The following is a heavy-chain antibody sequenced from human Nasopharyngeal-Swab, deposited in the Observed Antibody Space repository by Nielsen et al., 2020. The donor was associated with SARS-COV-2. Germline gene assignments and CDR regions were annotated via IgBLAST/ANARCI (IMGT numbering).Heavy chain of an antibody. J-gene: IGHJ4*02. Sequence: GESLKISCAASGFTFSTYEMNWVRQTPGKGLEWVSYISGTASTIYYADSVKGRFTISRDNAKNSLYLHMNSLTAEDTAIYCCARVDLALSNYFDYWGQGTLVTVSS. D-gene: IGHD3-10*01. CDR1: GFTFSTYE. CDR3: ARVDLALSNYFDY. V-gene: IGHV3-48*03. CDR2: ISGTASTI.